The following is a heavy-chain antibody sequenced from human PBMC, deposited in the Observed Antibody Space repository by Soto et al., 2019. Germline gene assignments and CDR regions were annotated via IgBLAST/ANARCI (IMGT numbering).Heavy chain of an antibody. CDR2: IWYDGSNK. J-gene: IGHJ3*02. D-gene: IGHD1-26*01. CDR1: GFTFSSYG. CDR3: ARDSGSRRDGAFDI. V-gene: IGHV3-33*01. Sequence: GGSLRLSCAASGFTFSSYGMHWVRQAPGKGLEWVAVIWYDGSNKYYADSVKGRFTISRDNSKNTLYLQMNSLRAEDTAVYYCARDSGSRRDGAFDIWGQGTMVTVSS.